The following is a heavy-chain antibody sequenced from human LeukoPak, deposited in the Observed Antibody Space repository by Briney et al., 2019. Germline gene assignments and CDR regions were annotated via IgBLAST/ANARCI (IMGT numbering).Heavy chain of an antibody. CDR3: AKNPPYNGWELLAFDY. V-gene: IGHV3-23*01. CDR2: ISGSGGST. J-gene: IGHJ4*02. D-gene: IGHD1-26*01. CDR1: GFTFSSYG. Sequence: GGSLRLSCAASGFTFSSYGMSWVRQAPGKGLEWVSAISGSGGSTYYADSVKGRFTISRDNSKNTLYLQMNSLRAEDTAVYYCAKNPPYNGWELLAFDYWGQGTLVTVSS.